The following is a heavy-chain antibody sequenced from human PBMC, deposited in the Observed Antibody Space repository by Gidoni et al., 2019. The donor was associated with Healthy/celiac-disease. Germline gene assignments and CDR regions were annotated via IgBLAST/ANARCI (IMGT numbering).Heavy chain of an antibody. D-gene: IGHD2-15*01. J-gene: IGHJ4*02. CDR2: IYYSGST. V-gene: IGHV4-59*01. CDR1: GGSISSYY. CDR3: ARASASYQDCSGGSCYSFEDY. Sequence: QVQLQESGPGLVKPSETLSLTCTVSGGSISSYYWRWIRQPPGKGLEWIGYIYYSGSTNYNPSLKSRVTISVDTSKNQFSLKLSSVTAADTAVYYCARASASYQDCSGGSCYSFEDYWGQGTLVTVSS.